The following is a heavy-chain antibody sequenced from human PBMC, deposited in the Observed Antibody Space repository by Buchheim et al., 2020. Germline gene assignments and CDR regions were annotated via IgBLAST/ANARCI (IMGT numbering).Heavy chain of an antibody. CDR3: ARSATVTIANWFDP. J-gene: IGHJ5*02. Sequence: EVQLLQSGAEVKKPGESLKISCRASGYDFNTYWIGWVRQMPGRGLEWMAIVNPRDSDTRYSPSFQGLVTISADRSINTAYLQWTSLEASDTAIYYCARSATVTIANWFDPWGQGTL. CDR2: VNPRDSDT. V-gene: IGHV5-51*01. D-gene: IGHD4-17*01. CDR1: GYDFNTYW.